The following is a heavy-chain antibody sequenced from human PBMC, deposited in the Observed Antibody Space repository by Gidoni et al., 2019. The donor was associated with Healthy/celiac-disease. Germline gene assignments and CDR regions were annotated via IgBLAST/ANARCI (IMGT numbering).Heavy chain of an antibody. CDR3: ARDDTADYGDFRDAFDI. D-gene: IGHD4-17*01. Sequence: QVQLQESGPGLVKPSETLSLTCTVAGGSISSYYWSWIRQPPGKGLEWIGYIYYSGSTNYNPSLKSRVTISVDTSKNQFSRKLSSVTAADTAVYYCARDDTADYGDFRDAFDIWGQGTMVTVSS. V-gene: IGHV4-59*01. CDR1: GGSISSYY. CDR2: IYYSGST. J-gene: IGHJ3*02.